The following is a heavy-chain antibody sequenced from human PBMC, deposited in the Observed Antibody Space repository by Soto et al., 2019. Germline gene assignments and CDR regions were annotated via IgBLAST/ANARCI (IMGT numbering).Heavy chain of an antibody. CDR1: GGCISSSSYY. J-gene: IGHJ4*02. D-gene: IGHD3-10*01. CDR2: IYYSGST. V-gene: IGHV4-39*01. CDR3: ATPYYYGSGSLFDY. Sequence: SETVSLTCTVSGGCISSSSYYWGWIRQPPGKGLEWIGSIYYSGSTYYNPSLKSRVTISVDTSKNQFSLKLSSVTAADTAVYYCATPYYYGSGSLFDYWGQGTLVTVSS.